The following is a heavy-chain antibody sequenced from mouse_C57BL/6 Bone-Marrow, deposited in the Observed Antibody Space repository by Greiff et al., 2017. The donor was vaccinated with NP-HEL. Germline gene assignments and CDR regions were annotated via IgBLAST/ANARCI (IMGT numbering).Heavy chain of an antibody. J-gene: IGHJ2*01. Sequence: VQRVESGAELVRPGASVKLSCKASGYTFTDYYINWVKQRPGQGLEWIARIYPGSGNTNYNEKFKGKATLTAEKSSSTAYMQLSSLTSEDSAVYFCARGTRYDFDYWGQGTTLTVSS. CDR3: ARGTRYDFDY. CDR1: GYTFTDYY. D-gene: IGHD2-14*01. CDR2: IYPGSGNT. V-gene: IGHV1-76*01.